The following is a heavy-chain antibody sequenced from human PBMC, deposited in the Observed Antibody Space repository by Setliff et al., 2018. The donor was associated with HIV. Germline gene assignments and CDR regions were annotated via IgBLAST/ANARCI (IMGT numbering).Heavy chain of an antibody. J-gene: IGHJ2*01. D-gene: IGHD5-18*01. CDR1: GFTFNNYG. CDR3: AKEELSAFSYGDRYWYFSL. Sequence: GVLRLSCEASGFTFNNYGMHWVRQAPGEGLEWVAVIWYDGTNKYYADSVKGRFTTSRDNSKNTLYLEMASLRVEDTAVYYCAKEELSAFSYGDRYWYFSLWGRGTLVTVSS. V-gene: IGHV3-30*02. CDR2: IWYDGTNK.